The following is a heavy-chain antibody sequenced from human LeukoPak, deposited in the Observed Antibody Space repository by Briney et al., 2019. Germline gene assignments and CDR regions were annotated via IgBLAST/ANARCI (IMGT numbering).Heavy chain of an antibody. D-gene: IGHD3-22*01. CDR1: GYTFTSYD. J-gene: IGHJ4*02. V-gene: IGHV1-8*01. CDR3: ATDYYDSSQ. CDR2: MNPNSGAT. Sequence: ASVKVSCKASGYTFTSYDFNWLRQATGQGPEWMGWMNPNSGATSYAQKFQGRVTMTRDTSTSTVYMELSSLRSEDTAVYYCATDYYDSSQWGQGTLVTVSS.